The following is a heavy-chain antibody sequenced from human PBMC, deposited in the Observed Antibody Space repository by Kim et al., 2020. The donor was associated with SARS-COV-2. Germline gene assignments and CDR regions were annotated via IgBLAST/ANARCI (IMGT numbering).Heavy chain of an antibody. J-gene: IGHJ3*02. Sequence: LSLTCAASGFTFSSYWMSWVRQAPGKGLEWVANIKQDGSEKYYVDSVKGRFTISRDNAKNSLYLQMNSLRAEDTAVYYCARGYDSSGSDIWGQGTMVTVSS. V-gene: IGHV3-7*03. CDR1: GFTFSSYW. D-gene: IGHD3-22*01. CDR2: IKQDGSEK. CDR3: ARGYDSSGSDI.